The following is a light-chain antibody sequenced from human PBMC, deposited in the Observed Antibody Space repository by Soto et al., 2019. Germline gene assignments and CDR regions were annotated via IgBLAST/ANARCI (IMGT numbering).Light chain of an antibody. V-gene: IGKV1-5*01. Sequence: DIQMTQSPSTLSASVGDRVTITCRASQSISRWLVWYQQKPGKAPRLLIHDASSLQSGVPSRFSGSGSGTEFTLTISSLQPDDFATYFCQQHQSYWSFGQGTKVEI. CDR3: QQHQSYWS. CDR1: QSISRW. CDR2: DAS. J-gene: IGKJ1*01.